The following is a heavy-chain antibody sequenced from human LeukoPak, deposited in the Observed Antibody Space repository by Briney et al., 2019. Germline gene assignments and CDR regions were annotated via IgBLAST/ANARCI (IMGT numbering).Heavy chain of an antibody. CDR1: GYTFTGYY. V-gene: IGHV1-2*02. CDR3: ARDFTVTTRVSGY. D-gene: IGHD4-11*01. CDR2: INPNSGGT. Sequence: GASVKVSCKASGYTFTGYYMHWVRQAPGQGLEWMGWINPNSGGTNYAQKFQGRVTMTRDTSISTAYMELSRLRSDGTAVYYCARDFTVTTRVSGYWGQGTLVTVSS. J-gene: IGHJ4*02.